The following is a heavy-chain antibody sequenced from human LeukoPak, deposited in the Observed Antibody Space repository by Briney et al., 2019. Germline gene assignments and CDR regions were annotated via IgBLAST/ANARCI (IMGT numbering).Heavy chain of an antibody. D-gene: IGHD5-12*01. Sequence: GGSLRLSCVVSGFTFRSYEMNWVRQATGKGLEWVSYISSGGSIIYCADSVKGRFTISRDNYKNTLYLQMNSLRAEDTAEYYCAKVGLGYAGYDSGGYAYGDWGQGTLVTVSS. CDR3: AKVGLGYAGYDSGGYAYGD. V-gene: IGHV3-48*03. CDR1: GFTFRSYE. CDR2: ISSGGSII. J-gene: IGHJ4*02.